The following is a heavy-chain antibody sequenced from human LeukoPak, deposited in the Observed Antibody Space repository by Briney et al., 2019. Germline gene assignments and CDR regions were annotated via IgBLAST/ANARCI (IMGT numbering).Heavy chain of an antibody. CDR3: ARDLSIVVVVAAIPDLFDY. Sequence: SETLSLTCAVYGGSFSGYYWSWIRQPPGKGLEWIGEINHSGSTNYNPSLKSRVTISVDTSKNQFSLKLSSVTAADTAVYYCARDLSIVVVVAAIPDLFDYWGQGTLVTVSS. CDR2: INHSGST. CDR1: GGSFSGYY. J-gene: IGHJ4*02. D-gene: IGHD2-15*01. V-gene: IGHV4-34*01.